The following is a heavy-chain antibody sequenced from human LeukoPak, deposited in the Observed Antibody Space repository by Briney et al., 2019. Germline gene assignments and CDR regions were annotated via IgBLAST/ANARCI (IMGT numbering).Heavy chain of an antibody. J-gene: IGHJ4*02. CDR1: GFTFDDYA. Sequence: PGRSLRLSCAASGFTFDDYAMHWVRQAPGKGLEWVSGISWNSGSIGYADSVKGRFTISRDNAKNSLYLQMNSLRAEDTALYYCAKDSREAYFDYWGQGTLVTVSS. CDR3: AKDSREAYFDY. CDR2: ISWNSGSI. D-gene: IGHD1-26*01. V-gene: IGHV3-9*01.